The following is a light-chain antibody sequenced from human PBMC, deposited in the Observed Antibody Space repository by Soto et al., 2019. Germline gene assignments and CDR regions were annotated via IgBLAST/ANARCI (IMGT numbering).Light chain of an antibody. Sequence: DIVMTQSPDSLAVSLGERATINCKSSRSVLYSSNNKNYLAWYQQKPGQPPKLLIYWASTRESGVPDRFSGRGSGTDFTLTISSLQAEDVAVYYCQQYYSTPTFGQGTKVEIK. V-gene: IGKV4-1*01. J-gene: IGKJ1*01. CDR2: WAS. CDR1: RSVLYSSNNKNY. CDR3: QQYYSTPT.